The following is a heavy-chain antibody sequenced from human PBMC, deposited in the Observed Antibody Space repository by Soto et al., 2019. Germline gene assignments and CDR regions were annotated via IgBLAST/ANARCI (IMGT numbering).Heavy chain of an antibody. CDR3: ARAQGSGFLVS. V-gene: IGHV4-30-4*08. J-gene: IGHJ4*02. CDR1: GGSISSGVYY. Sequence: SETLSLTCTVSGGSISSGVYYWSWIRQHPGKGLEWIGYIYYSGSTYYNPSLKSRVTISVDTSKNQFSLKLSSVTAAVTAVYYCARAQGSGFLVSWGQGTLVTVSS. CDR2: IYYSGST. D-gene: IGHD3-10*01.